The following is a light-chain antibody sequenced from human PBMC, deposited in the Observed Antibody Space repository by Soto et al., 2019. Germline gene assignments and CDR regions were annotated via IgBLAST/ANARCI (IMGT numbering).Light chain of an antibody. V-gene: IGLV2-14*01. J-gene: IGLJ1*01. Sequence: QSVLIQPPSVSGSPGQSVTFACTGTRSDVGTYDYASWYQQHPGKAPKLMIYEVSNRPSGVSNRFSGSKSGNTASLTISGLQAEDEADYYCSSYTSSSTYVFGTGTKVTVL. CDR3: SSYTSSSTYV. CDR2: EVS. CDR1: RSDVGTYDY.